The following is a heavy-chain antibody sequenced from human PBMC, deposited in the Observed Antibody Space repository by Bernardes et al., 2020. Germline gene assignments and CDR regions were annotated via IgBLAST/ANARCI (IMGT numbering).Heavy chain of an antibody. CDR2: INHRGST. D-gene: IGHD3-10*01. Sequence: SETLSLTCAVYGGSFSGYYWSWIRQPPGKGLEWIGEINHRGSTNYNPSLKSRVTISVDTSKNQFSLKLSSVTAADTAVYYCARRRVRGVISPWGQGTLVTVSS. CDR3: ARRRVRGVISP. V-gene: IGHV4-34*01. J-gene: IGHJ5*02. CDR1: GGSFSGYY.